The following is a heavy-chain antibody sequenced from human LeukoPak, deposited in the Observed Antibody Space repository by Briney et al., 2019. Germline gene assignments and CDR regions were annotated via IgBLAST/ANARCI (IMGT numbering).Heavy chain of an antibody. V-gene: IGHV3-7*01. CDR3: YCAVEDY. J-gene: IGHJ4*02. D-gene: IGHD2-15*01. CDR1: GFTFSSYW. CDR2: IKQDGSEK. Sequence: GGSLRLSCATSGFTFSSYWMSWVRQAPAKGLEWVANIKQDGSEKNYVDSVKGRFTISRDNAKKSLFLQMNSLRAEDTAVCYCYCAVEDYWGQGTLVTVSS.